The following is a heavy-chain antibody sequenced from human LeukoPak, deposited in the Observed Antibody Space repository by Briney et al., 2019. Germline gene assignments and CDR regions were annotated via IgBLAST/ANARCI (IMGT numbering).Heavy chain of an antibody. CDR1: GFTFSSYD. D-gene: IGHD3-3*01. Sequence: PGGSLRLSCAASGFTFSSYDMHWVRQATGKGLEWVSAIGTAGDTYYPGSVKGRFTISRENAKNSLYLQMNSLRAGDTAVYYCARVKTSGYWYYFDYWGQGTLVTVSS. CDR2: IGTAGDT. CDR3: ARVKTSGYWYYFDY. J-gene: IGHJ4*02. V-gene: IGHV3-13*01.